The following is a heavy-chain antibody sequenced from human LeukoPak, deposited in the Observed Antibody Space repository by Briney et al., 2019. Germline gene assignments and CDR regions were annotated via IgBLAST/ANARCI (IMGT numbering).Heavy chain of an antibody. J-gene: IGHJ4*02. CDR2: IRYDGSNK. CDR3: AKETDYDYVWGSYSLDY. V-gene: IGHV3-30*02. Sequence: PGGSLRLSCAASGFTFSSYGMHWVRQAPGKGLEWVAFIRYDGSNKYYADSVKGRFTVSRDNSKNTLYLQMNSLRAEDTAVYYCAKETDYDYVWGSYSLDYWGQGTLVTVSS. D-gene: IGHD3-16*01. CDR1: GFTFSSYG.